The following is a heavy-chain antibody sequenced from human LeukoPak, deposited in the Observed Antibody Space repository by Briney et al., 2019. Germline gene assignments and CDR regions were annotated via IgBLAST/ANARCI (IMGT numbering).Heavy chain of an antibody. CDR2: INPNSGGT. CDR3: ARDRVTMVRGVRGFDY. J-gene: IGHJ4*02. V-gene: IGHV1-2*02. D-gene: IGHD3-10*01. Sequence: GASVRVSCKASGYTFTGYYMHWVRQAPGHGLEWMGWINPNSGGTNYAQKFQGRVTMTRETSISTAYMELSRLRSDDTAVYYCARDRVTMVRGVRGFDYWGQGTLVTVSS. CDR1: GYTFTGYY.